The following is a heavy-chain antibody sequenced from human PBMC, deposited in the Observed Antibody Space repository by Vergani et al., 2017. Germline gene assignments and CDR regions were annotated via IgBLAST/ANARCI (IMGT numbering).Heavy chain of an antibody. CDR1: GGSISSYY. Sequence: QVQLQESGPGLVKPSQTLSLTCTVSGGSISSYYWSWIRQPPGKGLEWIGYIYYSGSTNYNPSLKSRVTISVATSKNQFSLKLSSVTAADTAVYYCARDRADYYDSSGYYYRRFDPWGQGTLVTVSS. D-gene: IGHD3-22*01. CDR2: IYYSGST. J-gene: IGHJ5*02. V-gene: IGHV4-59*01. CDR3: ARDRADYYDSSGYYYRRFDP.